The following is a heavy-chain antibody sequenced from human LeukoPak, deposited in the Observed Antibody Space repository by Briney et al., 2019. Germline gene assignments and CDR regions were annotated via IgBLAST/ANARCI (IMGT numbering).Heavy chain of an antibody. V-gene: IGHV1-18*04. J-gene: IGHJ6*02. D-gene: IGHD2-15*01. CDR1: GYTLSNHA. CDR2: ISADNGNT. CDR3: ARDCSGGSCYSSLAYYYYGMDV. Sequence: GASVKVSCKGSGYTLSNHAFSWVRQAPGQGLEWMGWISADNGNTNHAQKFQGRVSLTTDTSTSTAYMELRSLRSDDTAVYYCARDCSGGSCYSSLAYYYYGMDVWGQGTTVTVSS.